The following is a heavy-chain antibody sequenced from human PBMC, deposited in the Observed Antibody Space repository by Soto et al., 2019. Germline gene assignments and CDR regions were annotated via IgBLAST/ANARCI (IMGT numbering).Heavy chain of an antibody. V-gene: IGHV4-39*01. CDR2: IYYSGST. CDR3: AGSGYGFLGYYFDY. J-gene: IGHJ4*02. Sequence: SETLSLTCTVSGGSISSSSYYWGWIRQPPGKGLEWIGSIYYSGSTYYNPSLKSRVTISVDTSKNQFSLKLSSVTAADTAVYYCAGSGYGFLGYYFDYWGQGTLVTVSS. CDR1: GGSISSSSYY. D-gene: IGHD5-12*01.